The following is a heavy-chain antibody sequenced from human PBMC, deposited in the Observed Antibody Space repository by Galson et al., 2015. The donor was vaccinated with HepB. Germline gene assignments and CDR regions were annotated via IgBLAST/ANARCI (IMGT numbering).Heavy chain of an antibody. D-gene: IGHD6-13*01. Sequence: SLRLSCAASGFTFSSYSMNWVRQAPGKGLEWVSVIYSGGSTYYADSVKGRFTISRHNSKNTLYLQMNSLRAEDTAVYYCASVTSSSWYAFDIWGQGTMVTVSS. CDR1: GFTFSSYS. J-gene: IGHJ3*02. V-gene: IGHV3-53*04. CDR3: ASVTSSSWYAFDI. CDR2: IYSGGST.